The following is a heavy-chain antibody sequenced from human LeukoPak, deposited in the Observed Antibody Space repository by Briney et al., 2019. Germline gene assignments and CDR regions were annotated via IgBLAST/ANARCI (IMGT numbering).Heavy chain of an antibody. Sequence: GGSLRLSCAVSGFTVSSNYVTWVRQAPGKGLEWVTVIYSTGTTFYADSVKGRFTISRDSSMNTVYLQMNSLRPEDTAVYYCARDRGPGWFDPWGQGTLVTVSS. CDR2: IYSTGTT. V-gene: IGHV3-66*03. J-gene: IGHJ5*02. CDR3: ARDRGPGWFDP. D-gene: IGHD3-10*01. CDR1: GFTVSSNY.